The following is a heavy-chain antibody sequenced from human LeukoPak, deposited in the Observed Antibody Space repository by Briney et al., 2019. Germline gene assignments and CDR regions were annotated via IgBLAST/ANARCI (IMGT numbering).Heavy chain of an antibody. CDR2: INPNSGGT. V-gene: IGHV1-2*03. CDR1: GYTFTGYY. J-gene: IGHJ4*02. Sequence: LGASVKVSCKASGYTFTGYYMHWVRQAPGQGLEWMGWINPNSGGTNYAQKFQGRVTMTRDTSISTAYMELSRLRSDDTAVCYCARGLVVVPAAMSYWGQGTLVTVSS. CDR3: ARGLVVVPAAMSY. D-gene: IGHD2-2*01.